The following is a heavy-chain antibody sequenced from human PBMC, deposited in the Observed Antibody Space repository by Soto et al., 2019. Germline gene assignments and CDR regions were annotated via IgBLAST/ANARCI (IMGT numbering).Heavy chain of an antibody. V-gene: IGHV4-39*01. D-gene: IGHD3-10*01. CDR2: IYYSGST. CDR1: GGSISSSSYY. Sequence: SETLSLTCTLSGGSISSSSYYWGWIRQPPGKGLEWIGSIYYSGSTYYNPSLKSRVTISVDTSKNQFSLKLSSVTAADTAVYYCAKLAFYGSGSYYNLDYWGQGTLVS. J-gene: IGHJ4*02. CDR3: AKLAFYGSGSYYNLDY.